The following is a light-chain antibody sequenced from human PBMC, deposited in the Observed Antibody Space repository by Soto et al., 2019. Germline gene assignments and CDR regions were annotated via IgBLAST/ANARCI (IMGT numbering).Light chain of an antibody. CDR2: GAS. V-gene: IGKV3-20*01. CDR1: QSVRSSY. J-gene: IGKJ4*01. Sequence: EIVLTQSPGTLSLSPGGRATLSCRASQSVRSSYLAWYQQRPGQAPRLLIFGASFRATGIPDSFSGSGSGTDFTLTISRQEPQDYEVCYCQHYGGPRSVGGGTKVDIK. CDR3: QHYGGPRS.